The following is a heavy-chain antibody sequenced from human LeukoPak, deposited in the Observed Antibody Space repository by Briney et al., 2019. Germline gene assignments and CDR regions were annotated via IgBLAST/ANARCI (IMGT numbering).Heavy chain of an antibody. CDR2: IRYDASDI. V-gene: IGHV3-30*02. J-gene: IGHJ6*03. CDR1: GFTFSSYG. Sequence: HPGGSLRLSCAASGFTFSSYGMHWVRQAPGKGLEWVSFIRYDASDIYYADSVKGRFTISRDNSKNTLYLQMNSLRAEDTAVYYCAKNLNYYYMDVWGKGNTVTVSS. CDR3: AKNLNYYYMDV.